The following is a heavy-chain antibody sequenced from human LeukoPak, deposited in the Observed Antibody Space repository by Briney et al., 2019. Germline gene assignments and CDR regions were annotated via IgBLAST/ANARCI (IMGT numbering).Heavy chain of an antibody. CDR2: INHSGST. Sequence: PSETLSLTCAVYGGSFSGYYWSWIRQPPGKGLEWIGEINHSGSTNYNPSLKSRVTISVDTSKNQFSLKLSSVTAADTAVYYCARGRPYYDFWSGSPGYYYYYYMDVWGKGTTVTVSS. V-gene: IGHV4-34*01. D-gene: IGHD3-3*01. CDR3: ARGRPYYDFWSGSPGYYYYYYMDV. CDR1: GGSFSGYY. J-gene: IGHJ6*03.